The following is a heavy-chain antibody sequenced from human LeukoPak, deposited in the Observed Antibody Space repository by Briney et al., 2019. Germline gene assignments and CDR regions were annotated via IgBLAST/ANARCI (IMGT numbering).Heavy chain of an antibody. D-gene: IGHD2-2*01. CDR2: ISGSGDST. J-gene: IGHJ4*02. V-gene: IGHV3-23*01. Sequence: GGSLRLSCAASGFTFSSYAMSWVRQAPGKGLEWVSAISGSGDSTYYADSVKGRFTISRDNSKNTLYLQMNSLRAEDTAVYYCAKAGPYCSSTSCYLDYWGQGTLVTVSS. CDR1: GFTFSSYA. CDR3: AKAGPYCSSTSCYLDY.